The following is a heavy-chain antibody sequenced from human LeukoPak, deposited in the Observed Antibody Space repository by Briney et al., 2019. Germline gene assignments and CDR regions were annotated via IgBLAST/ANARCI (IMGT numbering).Heavy chain of an antibody. V-gene: IGHV3-7*01. D-gene: IGHD1-26*01. CDR2: IKQDGSEE. CDR3: ARDWVVGATQAFDI. CDR1: GFTFSSYW. J-gene: IGHJ3*02. Sequence: GGSLRLSCAASGFTFSSYWMSWVRQAPGKGLEWVANIKQDGSEEYYVDSVKGRFTISRDNAKNSLYLQMNSLRAEDTAVYYCARDWVVGATQAFDIWGQGTMVTVSS.